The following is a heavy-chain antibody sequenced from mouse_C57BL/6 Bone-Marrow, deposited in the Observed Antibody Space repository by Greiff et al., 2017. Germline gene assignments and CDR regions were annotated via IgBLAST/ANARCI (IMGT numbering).Heavy chain of an antibody. Sequence: VQLQQSGPELVKPGASAKISCKASGYSFTDYNMNWVKQSNGKSLEWIGVINPNYGTTSYNQKFKGKATLTVDQSSSTAYMQLNSLTSEDSAVYYCANYGSSPSYAMDYWGQGTSVTVSS. J-gene: IGHJ4*01. CDR2: INPNYGTT. V-gene: IGHV1-39*01. CDR1: GYSFTDYN. D-gene: IGHD1-1*01. CDR3: ANYGSSPSYAMDY.